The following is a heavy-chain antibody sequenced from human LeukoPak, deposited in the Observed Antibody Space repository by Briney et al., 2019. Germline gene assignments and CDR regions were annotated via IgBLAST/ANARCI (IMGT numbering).Heavy chain of an antibody. D-gene: IGHD3-3*01. V-gene: IGHV1-69*05. CDR2: IIPIFGTA. CDR3: ARDWRDATIFGVVREVYFDY. J-gene: IGHJ4*02. CDR1: GGTFSSYA. Sequence: SVKVSCKASGGTFSSYAISWVRQAPGQGLEWMRRIIPIFGTANYAQKFQGRVTITTDESTSTAYMELSSLRSEDTAVYYCARDWRDATIFGVVREVYFDYWGQGTPGHRLL.